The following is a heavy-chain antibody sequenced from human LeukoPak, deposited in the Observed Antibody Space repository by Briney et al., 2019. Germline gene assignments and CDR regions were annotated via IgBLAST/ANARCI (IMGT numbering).Heavy chain of an antibody. J-gene: IGHJ6*03. D-gene: IGHD3-10*01. CDR1: GFTFSSYE. CDR2: ISSSGSTI. Sequence: GGSLRLSCAASGFTFSSYEMNWVRQAPGKGLEWVSYISSSGSTIYYADSVKGRFTISRDNAKNSLYLQMNSLRAEDTAVYYCAKVYQAYGSGSDMDVWGKGTTVTISS. CDR3: AKVYQAYGSGSDMDV. V-gene: IGHV3-48*03.